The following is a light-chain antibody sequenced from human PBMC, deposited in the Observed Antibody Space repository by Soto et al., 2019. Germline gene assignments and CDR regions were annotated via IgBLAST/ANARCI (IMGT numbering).Light chain of an antibody. CDR1: QSISSW. V-gene: IGKV1-5*03. CDR3: QQYDSYPLT. Sequence: DIQMTQSPSALSASVGERVTMTCRASQSISSWLAWYLQKPGKAPKLLIYKASILENGVPSRFSGSGSGTDFTLSISSLQPEDFATYYCQQYDSYPLTLGQGTKVEIK. CDR2: KAS. J-gene: IGKJ1*01.